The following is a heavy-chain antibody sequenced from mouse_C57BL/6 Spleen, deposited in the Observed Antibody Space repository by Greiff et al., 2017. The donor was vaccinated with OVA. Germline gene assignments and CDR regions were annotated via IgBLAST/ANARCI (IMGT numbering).Heavy chain of an antibody. CDR1: GFTFSDYY. Sequence: EVKLEESGGGLVQPGGSLKLSCAASGFTFSDYYMYWVRQTPEKRLEWVAYISNGGGSTYYPDTVKGRFTISRDNAKNTLYLQMSRLKSEDTAMYYCARQGYGRDYFDYWGQGTTLTVSS. CDR3: ARQGYGRDYFDY. V-gene: IGHV5-12*01. D-gene: IGHD1-1*01. J-gene: IGHJ2*01. CDR2: ISNGGGST.